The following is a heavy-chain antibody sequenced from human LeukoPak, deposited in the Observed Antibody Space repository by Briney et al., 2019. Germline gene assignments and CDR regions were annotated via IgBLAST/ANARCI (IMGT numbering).Heavy chain of an antibody. CDR1: GFTFSNAW. CDR3: SRYQLPPTFDY. D-gene: IGHD2-2*01. CDR2: IKSKTDGGTT. Sequence: KAGGSLRLSCAASGFTFSNAWMSWVRQAPGKGLEWVGRIKSKTDGGTTDYAAPVKGRFTISRDDSKNTLYLQMNSLKTEDTAVYYCSRYQLPPTFDYWGQGTLVTVSS. J-gene: IGHJ4*02. V-gene: IGHV3-15*01.